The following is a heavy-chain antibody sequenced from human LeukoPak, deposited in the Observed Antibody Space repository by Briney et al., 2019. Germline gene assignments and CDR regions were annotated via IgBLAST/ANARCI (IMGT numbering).Heavy chain of an antibody. D-gene: IGHD3-10*01. V-gene: IGHV3-21*04. CDR3: AKLKRVGIAPFDD. CDR2: ISTSGTYV. Sequence: PGGSLRLSCAASGFTFSNYSMNWVRQAPGKGLEWVSSISTSGTYVHYADSVKGRFTISRDNSKNTLYLQMTGLRAEDTAVYYCAKLKRVGIAPFDDWGQGTLVTVSS. CDR1: GFTFSNYS. J-gene: IGHJ4*02.